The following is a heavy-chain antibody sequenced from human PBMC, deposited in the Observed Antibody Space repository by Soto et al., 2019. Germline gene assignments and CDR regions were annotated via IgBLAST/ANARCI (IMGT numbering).Heavy chain of an antibody. CDR1: GGSISSISYY. Sequence: TLSLTCTVSGGSISSISYYWGWIRQPPGKGLEWIGSIYYSGSTYYNPSLKSRVTISVDTSKNQFSLKLSSVTAADTAVYYCARSYGDYPFDYWGQGTLVTVSS. V-gene: IGHV4-39*01. CDR3: ARSYGDYPFDY. J-gene: IGHJ4*02. D-gene: IGHD4-17*01. CDR2: IYYSGST.